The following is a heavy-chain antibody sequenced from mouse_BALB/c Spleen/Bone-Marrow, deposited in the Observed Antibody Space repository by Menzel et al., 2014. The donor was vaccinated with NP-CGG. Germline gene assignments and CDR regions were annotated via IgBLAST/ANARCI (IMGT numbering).Heavy chain of an antibody. J-gene: IGHJ3*01. CDR1: GYSLTGYF. D-gene: IGHD2-4*01. Sequence: EVKLVESGPELVKPGASVKISCKASGYSLTGYFMNWVMQSHGKSLEWIGRINPYNGDTFYNQKFKDKATLTIDKSSSTAHMELRSLASEDSAVYYCARIYDYDRGAWFAYWGQGTLVTVSA. CDR3: ARIYDYDRGAWFAY. V-gene: IGHV1-20*02. CDR2: INPYNGDT.